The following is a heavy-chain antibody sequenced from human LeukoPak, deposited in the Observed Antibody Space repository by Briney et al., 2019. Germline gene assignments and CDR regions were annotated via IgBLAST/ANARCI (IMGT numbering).Heavy chain of an antibody. D-gene: IGHD5-18*01. J-gene: IGHJ4*02. CDR2: IYYGGNT. V-gene: IGHV4-59*01. CDR3: AGSGYSSGYLFDY. Sequence: SETLSLTCTVSGGSITTYSWSWIRQPPGKGLEWIGYIYYGGNTNYNPSLKSRVTISVDTSKNQFSLKLSSVTAADTAMYYCAGSGYSSGYLFDYWGQGTLVTVSS. CDR1: GGSITTYS.